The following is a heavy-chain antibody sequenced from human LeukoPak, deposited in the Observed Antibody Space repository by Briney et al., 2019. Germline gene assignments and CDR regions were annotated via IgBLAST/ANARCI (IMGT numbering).Heavy chain of an antibody. CDR2: IRYDGSNK. V-gene: IGHV3-30*02. D-gene: IGHD6-13*01. Sequence: GGSLRLSCAASGFTFDGYGMSWVRQAPGKGLEWVAFIRYDGSNKYYADSVKGRFTISRDNSKNTLYLQMNSLRAEDTAVYYCAKDPYSSSWYFGWFDPWGQGTLVTVSS. CDR1: GFTFDGYG. CDR3: AKDPYSSSWYFGWFDP. J-gene: IGHJ5*02.